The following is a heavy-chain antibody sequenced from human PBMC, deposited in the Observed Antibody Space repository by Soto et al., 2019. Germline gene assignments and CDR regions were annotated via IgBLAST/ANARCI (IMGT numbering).Heavy chain of an antibody. CDR1: GFTFNNYA. Sequence: GGSLRLSCAASGFTFNNYAMSWVRQAPGKGLDWVSGISGSGGTTYYADSVKGRFTISRDNSKNTLFLGMNSLRGDDTAVYYCAKAFYPCSRGFCYVGTFHYWGQGTLVTVSS. V-gene: IGHV3-23*01. D-gene: IGHD2-15*01. CDR2: ISGSGGTT. CDR3: AKAFYPCSRGFCYVGTFHY. J-gene: IGHJ4*02.